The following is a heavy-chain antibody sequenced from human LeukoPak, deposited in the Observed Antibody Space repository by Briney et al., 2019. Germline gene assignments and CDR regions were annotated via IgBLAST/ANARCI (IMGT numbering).Heavy chain of an antibody. Sequence: GGTLRLSCAASGFTFSSFGMSWVRQAPGKGLEWVSAISGSGGSTYYADSVKGRFTISRDNSKNTLYLQMNSLRAEDTAVYYCAKDPTHYRVWDDYDSTVLSYWGQGTLVTVSS. J-gene: IGHJ4*02. V-gene: IGHV3-23*01. D-gene: IGHD3-22*01. CDR3: AKDPTHYRVWDDYDSTVLSY. CDR2: ISGSGGST. CDR1: GFTFSSFG.